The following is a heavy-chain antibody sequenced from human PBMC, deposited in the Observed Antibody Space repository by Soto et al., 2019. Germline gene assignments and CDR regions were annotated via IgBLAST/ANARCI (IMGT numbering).Heavy chain of an antibody. CDR2: ISSGGNNI. CDR1: ALTFSSYS. V-gene: IGHV3-48*01. J-gene: IGHJ4*02. Sequence: GGSLRLSCAASALTFSSYSMNWVRQAPGKGLEWVSYISSGGNNIYYADAVKGRFTISRDNAKNSLYLQMNSLTAEDTAVYYCASRLGDYDDYWGQGSLVTVSS. D-gene: IGHD4-17*01. CDR3: ASRLGDYDDY.